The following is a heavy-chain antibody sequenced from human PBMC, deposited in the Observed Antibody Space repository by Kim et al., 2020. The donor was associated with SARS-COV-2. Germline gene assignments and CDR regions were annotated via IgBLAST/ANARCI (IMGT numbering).Heavy chain of an antibody. Sequence: GESLKISCKGSGYSFTNYWIGWVRQMPGKGLEWMGIIYPGDSDTRYSSSFQGQVTISADKSITTAYLQWSSLKASDTAMYYCARADYGANSGVSPRYYYDMDVWGQGTAVTVSS. CDR3: ARADYGANSGVSPRYYYDMDV. D-gene: IGHD4-17*01. CDR2: IYPGDSDT. CDR1: GYSFTNYW. J-gene: IGHJ6*02. V-gene: IGHV5-51*01.